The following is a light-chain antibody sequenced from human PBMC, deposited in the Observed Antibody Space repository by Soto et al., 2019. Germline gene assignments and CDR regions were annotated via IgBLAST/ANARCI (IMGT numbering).Light chain of an antibody. Sequence: EVVLTQSPGTLSLSPGERATLSCRASQSVNNNYLAWYQQKPGQAPRLLIYGASSRATGIPDRISGSGSGTDFTLTISRLEPEDFAVYYCQHYGDTWWTFGQGTKVEIK. V-gene: IGKV3-20*01. CDR1: QSVNNNY. CDR3: QHYGDTWWT. CDR2: GAS. J-gene: IGKJ1*01.